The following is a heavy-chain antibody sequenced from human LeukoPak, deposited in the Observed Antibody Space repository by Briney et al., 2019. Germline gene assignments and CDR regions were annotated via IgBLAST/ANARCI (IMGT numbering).Heavy chain of an antibody. D-gene: IGHD3-22*01. CDR2: IYPDDSDT. CDR1: GYSFTSYW. J-gene: IGHJ5*02. V-gene: IGHV5-51*01. Sequence: GESLKISCKGSGYSFTSYWIGWVRQMPGKGLEWMGIIYPDDSDTRYSPSFQGQVTISADKSISTAYLQWSSLKASDTAMYYCARHLSLPNYYDSSGYYFNWFDPWGQGTLVTVSS. CDR3: ARHLSLPNYYDSSGYYFNWFDP.